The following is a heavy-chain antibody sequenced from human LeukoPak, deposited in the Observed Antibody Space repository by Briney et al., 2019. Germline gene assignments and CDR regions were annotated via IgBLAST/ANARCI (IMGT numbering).Heavy chain of an antibody. J-gene: IGHJ3*02. CDR1: GGTFSSYA. CDR3: ARERGTLAVAGDAFDI. V-gene: IGHV1-69*05. D-gene: IGHD6-19*01. Sequence: GASVKVSCKASGGTFSSYAISWVRQAPGQGPEWMGVISPSGGSTTYAQKFQGRVTMTRDTSINTAYMEVRRLTSDDTAVYYCARERGTLAVAGDAFDIWGQGTMVTVSS. CDR2: ISPSGGST.